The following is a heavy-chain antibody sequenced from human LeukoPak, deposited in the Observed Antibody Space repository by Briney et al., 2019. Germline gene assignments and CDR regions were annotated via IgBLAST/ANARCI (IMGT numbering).Heavy chain of an antibody. CDR3: GRVLQPPPASKDAFDI. D-gene: IGHD1-1*01. CDR2: IIPILGIA. Sequence: SVKVSCKASGGTFSSYAISWVRQAPGQGLEWMGRIIPILGIANYAQKFQGRVTITADKSTSTAYMELSSLRSEDTAVYYCGRVLQPPPASKDAFDIWGQGTMVTVSS. CDR1: GGTFSSYA. J-gene: IGHJ3*02. V-gene: IGHV1-69*04.